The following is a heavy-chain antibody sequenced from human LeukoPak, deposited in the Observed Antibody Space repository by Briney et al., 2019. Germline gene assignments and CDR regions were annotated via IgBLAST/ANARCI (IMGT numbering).Heavy chain of an antibody. D-gene: IGHD3-22*01. CDR2: INSDGINT. Sequence: GGSLRLSYAASGFTFSSYWMSWVRQAPGKGLVWVSRINSDGINTSYADSVKGRFTISRDNAKNTLNLQMNSLRAEDTAVYYCARDLGQYYDTSDNWFDPWGQGTLVTVSS. J-gene: IGHJ5*02. V-gene: IGHV3-74*01. CDR1: GFTFSSYW. CDR3: ARDLGQYYDTSDNWFDP.